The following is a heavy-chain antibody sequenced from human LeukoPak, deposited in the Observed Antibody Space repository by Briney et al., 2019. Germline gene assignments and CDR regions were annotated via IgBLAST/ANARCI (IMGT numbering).Heavy chain of an antibody. CDR3: ARDGGIAVAGEAHY. CDR1: GGTFSSYA. V-gene: IGHV1-69*01. CDR2: IIPIFGTA. J-gene: IGHJ4*02. Sequence: SVKVFCKASGGTFSSYAISWVRQAPGQGLEWMGGIIPIFGTANYAQKFQGRVTITADESTSTAYMELSSLRSEDTAVYYCARDGGIAVAGEAHYWGQGTLVTVSS. D-gene: IGHD6-19*01.